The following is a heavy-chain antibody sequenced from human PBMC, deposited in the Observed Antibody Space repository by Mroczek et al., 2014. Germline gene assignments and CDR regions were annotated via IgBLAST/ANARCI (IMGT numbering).Heavy chain of an antibody. Sequence: ESGGGLVQPGGSLRLSCAASGFTFSSYAMSWVRQAPGKGLEWVSAISGSGGSTYYADSVKGRFTISRDNSKNTLYLQMNSLRAEDTAVYYCAKDIPQISYYYDSSGYYSEGRGAYWGQGTLVTVSS. CDR2: ISGSGGST. V-gene: IGHV3-23*01. D-gene: IGHD3-22*01. J-gene: IGHJ4*02. CDR1: GFTFSSYA. CDR3: AKDIPQISYYYDSSGYYSEGRGAY.